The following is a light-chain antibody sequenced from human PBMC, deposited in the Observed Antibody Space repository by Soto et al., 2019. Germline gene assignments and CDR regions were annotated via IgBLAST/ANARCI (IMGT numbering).Light chain of an antibody. V-gene: IGKV1-5*01. CDR2: DAS. CDR3: QQYNSYLLT. Sequence: IHMIRCHSILFASACDLVPITCRASQSISSWLAWYQQKPGKAPKLLIYDASSLESGVPSRFSGSGSGTEFTLTISSLQPDDFATYYCQQYNSYLLTFGGGTKVDIK. J-gene: IGKJ4*01. CDR1: QSISSW.